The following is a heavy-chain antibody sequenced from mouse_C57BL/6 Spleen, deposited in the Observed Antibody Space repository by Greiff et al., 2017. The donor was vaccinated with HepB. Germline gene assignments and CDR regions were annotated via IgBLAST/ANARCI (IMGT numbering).Heavy chain of an antibody. CDR1: GYSFTGYF. V-gene: IGHV1-20*01. CDR3: ARGDYYGSSPETY. D-gene: IGHD1-1*01. Sequence: EVQLQQSGPELVKPGDSVKISCKASGYSFTGYFMNWVMQSHGKSLEWIGRINPYNGDTFYNQKFKGKATLTVDKSSSTAHMELRSLTSEDSAVYYCARGDYYGSSPETYWGQGTLVTVSA. J-gene: IGHJ3*01. CDR2: INPYNGDT.